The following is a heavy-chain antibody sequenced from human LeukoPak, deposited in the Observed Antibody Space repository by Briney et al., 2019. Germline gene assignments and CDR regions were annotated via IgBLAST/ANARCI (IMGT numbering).Heavy chain of an antibody. CDR1: GFSFSSYW. J-gene: IGHJ3*02. CDR2: IRQDESER. Sequence: GGSLRLSCEGSGFSFSSYWMTWVRQLPGKGPEWVANIRQDESERYFADSVKGRLTISRDNAKKSVYLHMNSLRAEDTAVYYCASPYAHDAFDIWGQGTMLTVSS. CDR3: ASPYAHDAFDI. V-gene: IGHV3-7*01. D-gene: IGHD4-17*01.